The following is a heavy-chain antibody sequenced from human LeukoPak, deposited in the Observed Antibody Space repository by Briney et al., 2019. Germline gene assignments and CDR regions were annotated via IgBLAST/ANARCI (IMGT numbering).Heavy chain of an antibody. J-gene: IGHJ4*02. Sequence: PSETLSLTCTVSGGSISSYYWSWIRQPPGKGLECIGTIYYSGSTFYNPSLKSRVTISVDTSKNQFSLKLTSVTAADTAVYYCARVPTITFFDYWGQGTLVTVSS. D-gene: IGHD3-10*01. CDR1: GGSISSYY. CDR3: ARVPTITFFDY. CDR2: IYYSGST. V-gene: IGHV4-59*12.